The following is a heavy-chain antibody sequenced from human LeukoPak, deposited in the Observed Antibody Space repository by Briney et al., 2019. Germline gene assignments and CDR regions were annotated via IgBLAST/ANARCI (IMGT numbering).Heavy chain of an antibody. J-gene: IGHJ6*03. CDR1: GFTFSSYS. V-gene: IGHV3-48*01. D-gene: IGHD3-16*01. Sequence: GGSLRLSCVASGFTFSSYSMNWVRQAPGKGLEWVSYISGSSGTIYYADSVKGRFTISRDNAKNSLCLQMNSLRAEDTAVYYCARRSEFGVLYYMDIWGKGTTVTVSS. CDR3: ARRSEFGVLYYMDI. CDR2: ISGSSGTI.